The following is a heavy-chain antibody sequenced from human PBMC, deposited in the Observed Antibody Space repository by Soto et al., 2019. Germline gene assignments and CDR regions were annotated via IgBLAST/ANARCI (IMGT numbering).Heavy chain of an antibody. J-gene: IGHJ4*02. V-gene: IGHV3-74*01. Sequence: EVQLVESGGGLVQPGGSLRLSCTASGFSFRGYWMHWVRQAPGKGLVWVSRIDNDGSSTEYADSVKGRFTTSRDNAQNTVYLQMNSLRVEDTAVYYCAVFERIDLWGQGTLVTVSS. CDR3: AVFERIDL. CDR1: GFSFRGYW. CDR2: IDNDGSST.